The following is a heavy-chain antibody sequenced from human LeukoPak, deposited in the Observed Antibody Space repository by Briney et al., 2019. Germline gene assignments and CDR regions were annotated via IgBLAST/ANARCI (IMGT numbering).Heavy chain of an antibody. CDR1: GFTFSSYE. V-gene: IGHV3-48*03. CDR2: ISSSGSTI. J-gene: IGHJ4*02. D-gene: IGHD6-6*01. Sequence: GGSLRLSCAASGFTFSSYEMNWVRQAPGKGLEWVSYISSSGSTIYYADSVKGRFTISRDNAKNSLYLQMNSLRAEDTAVYYCARGDSSSSGEDYWGQGTLVTVSS. CDR3: ARGDSSSSGEDY.